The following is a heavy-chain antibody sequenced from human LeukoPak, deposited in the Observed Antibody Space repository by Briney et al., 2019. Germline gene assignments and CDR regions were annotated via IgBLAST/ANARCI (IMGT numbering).Heavy chain of an antibody. J-gene: IGHJ4*02. CDR1: GFTVSNNY. D-gene: IGHD2-2*01. V-gene: IGHV3-11*01. Sequence: GGSLRLSCAASGFTVSNNYMSWVRQAPGKGLEWVSYISSSGSTIYYADSVKGRFTISRDNAKNSLYLQMNSLRAEDTAVYYCATKPYQPLHYWGQGTLVTVSS. CDR3: ATKPYQPLHY. CDR2: ISSSGSTI.